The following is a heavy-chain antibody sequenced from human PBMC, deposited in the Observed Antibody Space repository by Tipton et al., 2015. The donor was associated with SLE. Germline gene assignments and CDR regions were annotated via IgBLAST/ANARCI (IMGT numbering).Heavy chain of an antibody. CDR3: ARGDRGSQGAFDI. Sequence: TLSLTCTVSGGSISSYYWSWIRQPPGKGLEWIGYIYHSGSTYYNPSLKSRVTISVDRSKNQFSLKLSSVTAADTAVYYCARGDRGSQGAFDIWGQGTMVTVSS. V-gene: IGHV4-59*12. CDR2: IYHSGST. CDR1: GGSISSYY. D-gene: IGHD3-10*01. J-gene: IGHJ3*02.